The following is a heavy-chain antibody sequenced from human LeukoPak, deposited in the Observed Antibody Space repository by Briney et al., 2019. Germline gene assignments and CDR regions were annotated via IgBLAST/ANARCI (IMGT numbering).Heavy chain of an antibody. D-gene: IGHD6-19*01. Sequence: SETLSLTCTVSGGSISSYYWSWIRQPAGKGLEWIGRIYTSGSTNYNPSLKSRVTISVDTSKNQFSLKLSSVTAADTAVYYCARDPSSGWYGHYFDYWGQGTLVTVSS. J-gene: IGHJ4*02. V-gene: IGHV4-4*07. CDR2: IYTSGST. CDR1: GGSISSYY. CDR3: ARDPSSGWYGHYFDY.